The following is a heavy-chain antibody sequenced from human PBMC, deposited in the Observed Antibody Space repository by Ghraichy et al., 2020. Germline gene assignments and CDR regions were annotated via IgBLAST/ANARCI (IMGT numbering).Heavy chain of an antibody. V-gene: IGHV1-24*01. Sequence: ASVKVSCKISGYTLTELSMHWVRQAPGKGLEWMGGFDSEDARTIYAQKFQGRVTMTEDTFTDTVYMELTSLRSEDTAVYYCATGYSHYSNLLDYWGQGSLVTVSS. CDR2: FDSEDART. CDR3: ATGYSHYSNLLDY. D-gene: IGHD2-15*01. J-gene: IGHJ4*02. CDR1: GYTLTELS.